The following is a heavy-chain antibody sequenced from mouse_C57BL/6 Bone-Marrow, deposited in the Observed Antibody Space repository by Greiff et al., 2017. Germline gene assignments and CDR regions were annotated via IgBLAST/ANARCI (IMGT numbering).Heavy chain of an antibody. CDR3: ARDPGDYGSSHYWYFDV. Sequence: EVKLVESEGGLVQPGSSMKLSCTASGFTFSDYYMAWVRQVPEKGLEWVANINYDGSSTYYLDSLKSRFIISRDNAKNILYLQMSSLKSEDTATYYCARDPGDYGSSHYWYFDVWGTGTTVTVSS. CDR2: INYDGSST. V-gene: IGHV5-16*01. CDR1: GFTFSDYY. J-gene: IGHJ1*03. D-gene: IGHD1-1*01.